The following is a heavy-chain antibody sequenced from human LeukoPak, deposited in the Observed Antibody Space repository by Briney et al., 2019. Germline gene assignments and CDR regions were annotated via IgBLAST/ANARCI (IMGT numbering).Heavy chain of an antibody. CDR2: IYYSGST. J-gene: IGHJ6*02. V-gene: IGHV4-59*01. CDR1: GGSISSYY. D-gene: IGHD4-11*01. CDR3: ARSNYERYYYGMDV. Sequence: SETLSLTCTVSGGSISSYYWSWIRQPPGKGLEWIGYIYYSGSTNYNPSLKSRVTISVDTSKNQFSLKLSSVTAADTAVYYCARSNYERYYYGMDVWGQGTTVTVSS.